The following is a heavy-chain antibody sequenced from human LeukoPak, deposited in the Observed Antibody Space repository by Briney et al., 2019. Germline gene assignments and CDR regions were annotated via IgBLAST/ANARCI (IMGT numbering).Heavy chain of an antibody. CDR3: TTYISRHY. CDR1: GFTFSCSD. D-gene: IGHD6-19*01. CDR2: ITTKASSYAT. V-gene: IGHV3-73*01. Sequence: GALRLSCSASGFTFSCSDGQWVRQASGKGLEWVGRITTKASSYATASAASLKGRFTISRDDSRNTAYLQMNSLRTEDTAVYYCTTYISRHYWGQGTLVTVSS. J-gene: IGHJ4*02.